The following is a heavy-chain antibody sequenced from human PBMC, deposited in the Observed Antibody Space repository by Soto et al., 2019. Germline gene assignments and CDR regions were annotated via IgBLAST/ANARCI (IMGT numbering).Heavy chain of an antibody. CDR1: GFSFSCYG. V-gene: IGHV3-33*01. CDR3: ARRRNGEFDY. CDR2: IWSDGSDK. J-gene: IGHJ4*02. D-gene: IGHD1-1*01. Sequence: PGGSLRLSCAASGFSFSCYGMHWLRQAPGKGLEWVAFIWSDGSDKYYADSVKGRLTISRDNSKNTLHLQMNSLRAEDTAVYYCARRRNGEFDYWGQGTLVTVSS.